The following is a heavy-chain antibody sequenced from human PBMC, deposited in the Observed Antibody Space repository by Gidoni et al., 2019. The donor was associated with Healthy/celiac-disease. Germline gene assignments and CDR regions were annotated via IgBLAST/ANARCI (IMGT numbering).Heavy chain of an antibody. CDR1: GFTFSDHY. CDR2: TRNKANSYTT. Sequence: EVQLVESGGGLVQPGGSLRLSCAASGFTFSDHYMDWVRQAPGKGLEWVGRTRNKANSYTTEYAASVKGRFTISRDDSKNSLYLQMNSLKTEDTAVYYCARVGYYDSTPLGYWGQGTLVTVSS. CDR3: ARVGYYDSTPLGY. V-gene: IGHV3-72*01. D-gene: IGHD3-22*01. J-gene: IGHJ4*02.